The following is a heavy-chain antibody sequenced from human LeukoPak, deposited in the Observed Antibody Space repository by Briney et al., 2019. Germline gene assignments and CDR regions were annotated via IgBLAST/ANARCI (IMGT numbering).Heavy chain of an antibody. CDR2: ISASGGKT. Sequence: GSLRLSCVASGFTFSKFAVSWVRQAPGKGLEWVSSISASGGKTYDADSVKGRFTISRDNSKNTLYLQMNSLRAEDTAVYYCAKDYYYYDSSGYYLGYWGQGTLVTVSS. CDR1: GFTFSKFA. V-gene: IGHV3-23*01. CDR3: AKDYYYYDSSGYYLGY. D-gene: IGHD3-22*01. J-gene: IGHJ4*02.